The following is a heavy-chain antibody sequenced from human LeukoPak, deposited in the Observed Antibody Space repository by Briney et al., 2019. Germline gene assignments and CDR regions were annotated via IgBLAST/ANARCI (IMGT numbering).Heavy chain of an antibody. V-gene: IGHV1-2*04. Sequence: GASVKVSCKASGYTCTGYYMHWVRQAPGQGLEWMGWINPNSGGTNYAQKFQGWVTMTRDTSISTAYMELSRLRSDDTAVYYCARDPGYDILTGSYYFDYWGQGTLVTVSS. CDR3: ARDPGYDILTGSYYFDY. CDR2: INPNSGGT. CDR1: GYTCTGYY. D-gene: IGHD3-9*01. J-gene: IGHJ4*02.